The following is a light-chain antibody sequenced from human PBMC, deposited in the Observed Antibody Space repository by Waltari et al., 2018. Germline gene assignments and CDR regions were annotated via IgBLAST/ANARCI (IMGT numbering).Light chain of an antibody. CDR1: QSVGRT. CDR3: QHYLRLPVS. J-gene: IGKJ1*01. V-gene: IGKV3-20*01. Sequence: EIVLTQSPGTLSLSPGERATLSCRASQSVGRTLAWYQQRPGQAPRLLMYGASIRAADIPDRFAGSGSGTDFSLNINRLEPEDFAVYYCQHYLRLPVSFGQGTKVEIK. CDR2: GAS.